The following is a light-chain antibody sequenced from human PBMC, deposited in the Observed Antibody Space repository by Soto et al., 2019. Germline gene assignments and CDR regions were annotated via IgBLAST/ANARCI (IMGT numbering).Light chain of an antibody. V-gene: IGKV1-5*03. CDR3: QHCNSYSEA. CDR1: QTISSW. Sequence: DIQMTQSPSTLSGSVGDRVTITCRASQTISSWLAWYQQKPGKAPKLLIYKASTLKSGVPSRFSGSGSGTEFTLTIRSLQTDDFETYSCQHCNSYSEAFGQGTKV. CDR2: KAS. J-gene: IGKJ1*01.